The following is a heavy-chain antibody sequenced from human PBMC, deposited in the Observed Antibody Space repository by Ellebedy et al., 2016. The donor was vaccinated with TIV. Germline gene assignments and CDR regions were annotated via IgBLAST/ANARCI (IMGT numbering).Heavy chain of an antibody. V-gene: IGHV4-61*08. CDR1: GDSVSSEDYY. J-gene: IGHJ5*02. Sequence: MPSETLSLTCTVSGDSVSSEDYYWSWLRQFPGREREWLGYIYESGTTDYNPSLKSRFTMSIDASKNQFSLRLSSVPAADTAVYYWARVNLTGYKVNNWFDPWGRGTPVTVSS. D-gene: IGHD3-9*01. CDR3: ARVNLTGYKVNNWFDP. CDR2: IYESGTT.